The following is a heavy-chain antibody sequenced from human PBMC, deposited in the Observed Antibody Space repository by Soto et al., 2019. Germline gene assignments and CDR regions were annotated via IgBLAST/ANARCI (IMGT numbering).Heavy chain of an antibody. CDR2: VSNYNGNR. J-gene: IGHJ6*02. V-gene: IGHV1-18*01. CDR3: ASGKMVRGPRPQYYFYFGMDV. D-gene: IGHD3-10*01. Sequence: QVQLVQSGLEVKKPGASVKVSCKASGYSFTNFGFNWVRQAPGQGLEWMGWVSNYNGNRKYAEKFQGRVTMTTDTYANTAYMELGSLRSDDTALYYCASGKMVRGPRPQYYFYFGMDVWGQGTTLIVSS. CDR1: GYSFTNFG.